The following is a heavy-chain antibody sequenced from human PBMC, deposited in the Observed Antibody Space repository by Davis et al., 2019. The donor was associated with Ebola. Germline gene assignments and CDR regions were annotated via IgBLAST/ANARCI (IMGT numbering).Heavy chain of an antibody. D-gene: IGHD2-2*03. CDR1: GDSVSSNSAA. CDR2: TYYRSKWYN. J-gene: IGHJ6*03. CDR3: AREIGYCSSTSCPYYYYYYMDV. V-gene: IGHV6-1*01. Sequence: PSETLSLTCAISGDSVSSNSAAWNWIRQSPSRGLEWLGRTYYRSKWYNDYAVSVKSRITINPDTSKNQFSLQLNSVTPEDTAVYYCAREIGYCSSTSCPYYYYYYMDVWGKGTTVTVSS.